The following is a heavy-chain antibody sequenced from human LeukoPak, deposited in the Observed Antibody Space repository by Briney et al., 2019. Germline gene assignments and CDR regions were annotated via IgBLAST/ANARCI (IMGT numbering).Heavy chain of an antibody. D-gene: IGHD3-3*01. CDR1: GYTFTGYY. V-gene: IGHV1-2*02. Sequence: ASVKVSCKASGYTFTGYYMHWVRQAPGQGLEWMGWINPNSGGTNYAQKLQGRVTMTRDTSISTAYMELSRLRSDDTAVYYCARGFGGDLRFYYFDYWGQGTLVTVSS. CDR3: ARGFGGDLRFYYFDY. J-gene: IGHJ4*02. CDR2: INPNSGGT.